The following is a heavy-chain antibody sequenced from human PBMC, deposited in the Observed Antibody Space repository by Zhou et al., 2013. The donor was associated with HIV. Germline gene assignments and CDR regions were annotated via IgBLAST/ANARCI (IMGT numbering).Heavy chain of an antibody. Sequence: QVQLVQSGAEVKKPGASVKVSCKASGYTFTGYYMHWVRQAPGQGLEWMGIINPSGGRTHYAQQFQGRVTMTSDTSTSTVFMELSSLTSEDTAVYYCARYPYDSSVPGGVYWGQGTLVTVSS. CDR1: GYTFTGYY. D-gene: IGHD3-22*01. CDR2: INPSGGRT. J-gene: IGHJ4*02. V-gene: IGHV1-46*01. CDR3: ARYPYDSSVPGGVY.